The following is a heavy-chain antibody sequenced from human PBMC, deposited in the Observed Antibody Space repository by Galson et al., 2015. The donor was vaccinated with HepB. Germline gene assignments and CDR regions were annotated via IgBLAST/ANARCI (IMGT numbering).Heavy chain of an antibody. D-gene: IGHD1-20*01. CDR3: ARATLITGRGFDWFDP. CDR2: ISAYNGNT. V-gene: IGHV1-18*01. J-gene: IGHJ5*02. Sequence: SVKVSCKASGYTFTSYGISWVRQAPGQGLEWMGWISAYNGNTNYAQKLQGRVTMTTDTSTSTAYMELRSLRSDDTAVYYCARATLITGRGFDWFDPWGQGTLVTVSS. CDR1: GYTFTSYG.